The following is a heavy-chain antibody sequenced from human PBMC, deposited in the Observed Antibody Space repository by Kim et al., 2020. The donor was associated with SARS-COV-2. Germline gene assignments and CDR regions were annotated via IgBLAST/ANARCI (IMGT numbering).Heavy chain of an antibody. CDR1: GFTVSSNY. CDR2: IYSGGST. D-gene: IGHD3-22*01. J-gene: IGHJ4*02. V-gene: IGHV3-53*01. Sequence: GGSLRLSCAVSGFTVSSNYMSWVRQAPGKGLEWVSVIYSGGSTYYADSVKGRFTISRDNSKNTLYLQMNSLRAEDTAVYYCARVLYYYDSSGYYHSDGAFDYWGQGTLVTVSS. CDR3: ARVLYYYDSSGYYHSDGAFDY.